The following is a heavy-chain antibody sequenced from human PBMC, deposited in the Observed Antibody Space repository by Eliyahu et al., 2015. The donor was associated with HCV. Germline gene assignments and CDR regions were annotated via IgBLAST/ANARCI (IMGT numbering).Heavy chain of an antibody. CDR3: ARHPYYDRDFDY. V-gene: IGHV4-39*01. J-gene: IGHJ4*02. Sequence: QLQLQESGPGLVKPSETLSLTXTVSGGSISSSSYYWGXIRQPPGKGLEWIGSIYYSGSTYYNPSLKSRVTISVDTSKNQFSLKLSSVTAADTAVYYCARHPYYDRDFDYWGQGTLVTVSS. CDR1: GGSISSSSYY. CDR2: IYYSGST. D-gene: IGHD3-22*01.